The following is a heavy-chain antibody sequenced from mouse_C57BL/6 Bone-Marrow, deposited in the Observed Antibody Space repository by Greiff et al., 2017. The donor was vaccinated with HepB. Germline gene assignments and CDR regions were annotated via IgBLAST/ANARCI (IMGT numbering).Heavy chain of an antibody. J-gene: IGHJ3*01. CDR1: GFSLTSYG. Sequence: QVQLQQSGPGLVQPSQSLSITCTVSGFSLTSYGVHWVRQSPGKGLEWLGVIWSGGSTDYNAAFIPRLSISKDNSTSQVFFKMNSLQADDTAIYYCAREGYYYGRTWFAYWGQGTLVTVSA. CDR3: AREGYYYGRTWFAY. V-gene: IGHV2-2*01. D-gene: IGHD1-1*01. CDR2: IWSGGST.